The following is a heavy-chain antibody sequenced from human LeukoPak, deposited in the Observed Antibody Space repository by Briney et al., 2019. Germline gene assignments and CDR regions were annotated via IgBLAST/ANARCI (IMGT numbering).Heavy chain of an antibody. V-gene: IGHV4-39*07. Sequence: SETLSLTCAVSGGSISSGDSYWGWIRQSPGKGLEWIGSIYYSGSTYYRPSLKSRLTISVDRSKSQFSLRLSSVTAADTAVYYCARGNWNYEKLDYWGQGTLVTVSS. CDR1: GGSISSGDSY. D-gene: IGHD1-7*01. CDR3: ARGNWNYEKLDY. J-gene: IGHJ4*02. CDR2: IYYSGST.